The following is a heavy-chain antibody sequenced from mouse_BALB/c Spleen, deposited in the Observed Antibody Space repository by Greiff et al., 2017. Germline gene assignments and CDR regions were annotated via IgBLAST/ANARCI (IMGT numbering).Heavy chain of an antibody. CDR3: ARNHYDYDGFAY. CDR2: INPYNGAT. CDR1: GYSFTGYY. Sequence: VQLQQSGPELVKPGASVKISCKASGYSFTGYYMHWVKQSHVKSLEWIGRINPYNGATSYNQNFKDKASLTVDKSSSTAYMELHSLTSEDSAVYYCARNHYDYDGFAYWGQGTLVTVSA. J-gene: IGHJ3*01. D-gene: IGHD2-4*01. V-gene: IGHV1-31*01.